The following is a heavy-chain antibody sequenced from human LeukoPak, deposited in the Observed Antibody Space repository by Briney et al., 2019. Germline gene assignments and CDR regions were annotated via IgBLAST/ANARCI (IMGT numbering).Heavy chain of an antibody. CDR2: INHSGST. CDR1: GGSFSGYY. CDR3: ASLADDSSGYYPHPRDY. Sequence: QSSETLSLTCAVYGGSFSGYYWSWIRQPPGKGLEWIGEINHSGSTNYNPSLKSRVTISVDTSKNQFSLKLSSVTAADTAVYYCASLADDSSGYYPHPRDYWGQGTLVTVSS. D-gene: IGHD3-22*01. V-gene: IGHV4-34*01. J-gene: IGHJ4*02.